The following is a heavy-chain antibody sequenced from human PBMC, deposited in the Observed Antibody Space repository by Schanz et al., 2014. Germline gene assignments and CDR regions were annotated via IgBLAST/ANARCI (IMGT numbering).Heavy chain of an antibody. V-gene: IGHV3-7*01. D-gene: IGHD1-1*01. J-gene: IGHJ5*02. CDR2: IKKDGSEK. CDR1: GFTFSGFW. Sequence: EVQLVESGGGLVKPGRSLRLSCAASGFTFSGFWMTWVRQAPGKGLEWVANIKKDGSEKYYVDSVKGRFTISRDNAKNSLFLQMNSLRPEDTAVYYCARGRVLESWGQGTLVTVSS. CDR3: ARGRVLES.